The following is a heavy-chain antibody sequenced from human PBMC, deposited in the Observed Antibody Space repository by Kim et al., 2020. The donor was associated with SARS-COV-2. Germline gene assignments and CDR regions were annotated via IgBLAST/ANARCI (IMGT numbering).Heavy chain of an antibody. CDR2: IRSKPNNYAT. V-gene: IGHV3-73*01. J-gene: IGHJ4*02. Sequence: GGSLRLSCAVSGFSFSDSAIHWVRQASGKGLEWVGRIRSKPNNYATAYAASVRGRFIISRDESKNTAFLQMNNLKTEDTAVYYCTRWAGALPLDYWGQGTLVTVSS. CDR3: TRWAGALPLDY. CDR1: GFSFSDSA. D-gene: IGHD6-19*01.